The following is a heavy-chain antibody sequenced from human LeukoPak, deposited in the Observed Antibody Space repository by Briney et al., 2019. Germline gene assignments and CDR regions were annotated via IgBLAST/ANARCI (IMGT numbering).Heavy chain of an antibody. CDR2: IKQDGSEE. CDR1: GFTFSSYW. D-gene: IGHD6-19*01. Sequence: PGGSVRLSCAASGFTFSSYWMSWVRQAPGKGLEWVANIKQDGSEEYYVDSLRGRFTISRDNAKSSLYLQMNSLRVEDTAVYYCAREISSWYRTEGRFDPWGQGTLVTVSS. J-gene: IGHJ5*02. CDR3: AREISSWYRTEGRFDP. V-gene: IGHV3-7*01.